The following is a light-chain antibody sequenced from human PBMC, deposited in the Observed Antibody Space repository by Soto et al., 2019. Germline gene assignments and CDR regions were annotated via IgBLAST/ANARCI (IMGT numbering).Light chain of an antibody. CDR3: QQYNNWPRT. CDR2: GAS. Sequence: EIVMTQSPATLSVSPGERATLSCRASQSVSTRLAWFQQKPGQAPRLLIHGASTKATGIPARFSGSGSGTEFTLTIGSLQSEDFAVYYCQQYNNWPRTFGQGTKVE. CDR1: QSVSTR. J-gene: IGKJ1*01. V-gene: IGKV3-15*01.